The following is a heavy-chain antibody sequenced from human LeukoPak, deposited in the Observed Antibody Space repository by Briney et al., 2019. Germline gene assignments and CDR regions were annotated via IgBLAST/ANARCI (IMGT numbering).Heavy chain of an antibody. Sequence: SVKVSCKASGFTFTSSAMQWVRQARGQRLEWIGRIVVGSGNTNYAQKFQERVTITRDMSTSTAYMELSSLRSEDTAVYYCAAVSNFGDSTYPYFYMDVWGKGTTVTVSS. CDR3: AAVSNFGDSTYPYFYMDV. CDR2: IVVGSGNT. V-gene: IGHV1-58*02. D-gene: IGHD2/OR15-2a*01. J-gene: IGHJ6*03. CDR1: GFTFTSSA.